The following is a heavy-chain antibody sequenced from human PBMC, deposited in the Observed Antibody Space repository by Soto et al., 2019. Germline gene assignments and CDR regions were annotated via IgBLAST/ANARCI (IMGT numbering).Heavy chain of an antibody. CDR1: GDSVSSNTAS. CDR2: TYLRSKLYN. D-gene: IGHD5-12*01. Sequence: PSQTLSLTCAISGDSVSSNTASWNWIRQSPSRGLEWLGRTYLRSKLYNDYAVSVKSRIIINPDTSNNQFSLQLNSVTPEDTAVYFCAKGDNLGPKTGYAFDPWGQGIMVTVSS. CDR3: AKGDNLGPKTGYAFDP. J-gene: IGHJ5*02. V-gene: IGHV6-1*01.